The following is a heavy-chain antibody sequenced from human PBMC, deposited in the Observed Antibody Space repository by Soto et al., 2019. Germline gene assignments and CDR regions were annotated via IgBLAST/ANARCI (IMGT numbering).Heavy chain of an antibody. CDR1: GYSFTSYW. CDR2: IYPGDSDT. CDR3: ARESSSATYYYYYGMDV. Sequence: GESLKISCKGSGYSFTSYWIGWVRQMPGKGLEWMGIIYPGDSDTRYSPSFQGQVTISADKSISTAYLQWSSLKASDTAMYYCARESSSATYYYYYGMDVWGQGIMVTVSS. D-gene: IGHD6-6*01. V-gene: IGHV5-51*01. J-gene: IGHJ6*02.